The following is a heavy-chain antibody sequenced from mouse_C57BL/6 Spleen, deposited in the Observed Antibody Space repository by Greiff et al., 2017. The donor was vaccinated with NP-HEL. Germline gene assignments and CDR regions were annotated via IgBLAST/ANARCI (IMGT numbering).Heavy chain of an antibody. D-gene: IGHD3-2*02. V-gene: IGHV2-9-1*01. CDR3: ARGAQASPYYFDY. CDR1: GFSLTSYA. Sequence: QVQLQQSGPGLVAPSQSLSITCTVSGFSLTSYAISWVRQPPGKGLEWLGVIWTGGGTNYNSALKSRLSISKDNSKSQVFLKMNSLQTDDTARYYCARGAQASPYYFDYWGQGTTLTVSS. CDR2: IWTGGGT. J-gene: IGHJ2*01.